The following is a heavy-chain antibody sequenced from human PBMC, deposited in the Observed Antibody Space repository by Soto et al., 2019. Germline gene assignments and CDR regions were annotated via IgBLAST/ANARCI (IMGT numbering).Heavy chain of an antibody. CDR1: GGSISSYY. D-gene: IGHD6-13*01. CDR2: IYYSGST. CDR3: ARVMGSSWKEYYYGMDF. V-gene: IGHV4-59*01. J-gene: IGHJ6*02. Sequence: PSKTLSLTCTVSGGSISSYYWSWIRQPPGKGLEWIGYIYYSGSTNYNPSLKSRVTISVDTSKNQFSLKLSSVTAADTAVYYCARVMGSSWKEYYYGMDFWGQGTTVTVSS.